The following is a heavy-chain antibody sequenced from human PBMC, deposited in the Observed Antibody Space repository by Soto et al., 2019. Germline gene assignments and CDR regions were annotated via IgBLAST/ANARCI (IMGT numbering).Heavy chain of an antibody. CDR3: ARDQHEYSSGGSCYSNFLFDP. Sequence: GGSLRLSCAPSGITFSSYGMHWVRQAPGKGLEWGAVIWYDGSNKYYADSVKGRFTSSRDNSKNTLYLQMNGLSAEDKDVYYCARDQHEYSSGGSCYSNFLFDPWGPGTLVTVPS. V-gene: IGHV3-33*01. CDR2: IWYDGSNK. D-gene: IGHD2-15*01. CDR1: GITFSSYG. J-gene: IGHJ5*02.